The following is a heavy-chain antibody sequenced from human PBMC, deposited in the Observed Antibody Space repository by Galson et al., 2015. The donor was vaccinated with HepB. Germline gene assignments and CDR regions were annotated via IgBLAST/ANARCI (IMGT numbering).Heavy chain of an antibody. Sequence: SLRLSCAASGFTFSSYGLHWVRQAPGKGLEWVAVISYDGSNKYYADSVKGRFTISRDNSKNTLYLQMNSLRAEDTAVYYCAKDPSGSSYDYFDYWGQGTLVTVSS. V-gene: IGHV3-30*18. J-gene: IGHJ4*02. CDR3: AKDPSGSSYDYFDY. CDR2: ISYDGSNK. D-gene: IGHD1-26*01. CDR1: GFTFSSYG.